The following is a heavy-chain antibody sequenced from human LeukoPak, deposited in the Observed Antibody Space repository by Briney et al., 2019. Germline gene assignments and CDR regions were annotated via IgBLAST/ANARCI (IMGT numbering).Heavy chain of an antibody. D-gene: IGHD2-2*01. J-gene: IGHJ4*02. CDR1: GFTFSSDP. CDR3: TKAQDCSGISCYNWGVSSY. V-gene: IGHV3-23*01. CDR2: ISGSGGST. Sequence: GGSLRLSCAASGFTFSSDPMSWVRQAPGKGLEWVSAISGSGGSTYYADSVKGRFTISRDNSKNTLSLQMNSLRPEDTAVYYCTKAQDCSGISCYNWGVSSYWGQGTQVTVSS.